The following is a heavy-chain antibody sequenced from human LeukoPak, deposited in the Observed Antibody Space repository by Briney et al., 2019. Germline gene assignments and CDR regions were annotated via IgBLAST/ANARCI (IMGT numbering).Heavy chain of an antibody. CDR3: ARIRYDYVWGSYRYRGFPDY. J-gene: IGHJ4*02. CDR1: GMTFRNYW. Sequence: GVSLRLSCAASGMTFRNYWMTWVRQAPGKGLEWVANINQDGTKKNYLDSAKGRFTISRDNARNSVFLQLDSLRAGDTAVYYCARIRYDYVWGSYRYRGFPDYWGQGTLVTVSS. D-gene: IGHD3-16*02. CDR2: INQDGTKK. V-gene: IGHV3-7*01.